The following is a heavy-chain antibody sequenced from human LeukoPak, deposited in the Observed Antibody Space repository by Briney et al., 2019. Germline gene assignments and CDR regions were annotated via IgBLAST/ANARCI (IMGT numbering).Heavy chain of an antibody. CDR1: GFTFSDYY. D-gene: IGHD5-18*01. J-gene: IGHJ4*02. V-gene: IGHV3-11*04. Sequence: GSLRLSCAASGFTFSDYYMSWIRQAPGKGLEWVSYISSSGSTIYYADSVKGRFTISRDNAKNSLCLQMNSLRAEDTAVYYCARTRYSYGSAFDYWGQGTLVTVSS. CDR2: ISSSGSTI. CDR3: ARTRYSYGSAFDY.